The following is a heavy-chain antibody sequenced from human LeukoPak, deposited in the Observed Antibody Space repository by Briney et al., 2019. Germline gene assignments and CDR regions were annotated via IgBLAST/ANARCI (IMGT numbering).Heavy chain of an antibody. CDR2: INHSGST. CDR3: ARGRVDSIVVVPAVNHGMDV. Sequence: SETLSLTCAVYGGSFSGYYWSWIRQPPGKGLEWIGEINHSGSTNYNPSLKSRVTISVDTSKNQFSLKLSSVTAADTGMYYCARGRVDSIVVVPAVNHGMDVWGQGTTVTVSS. D-gene: IGHD2-2*01. CDR1: GGSFSGYY. J-gene: IGHJ6*02. V-gene: IGHV4-34*01.